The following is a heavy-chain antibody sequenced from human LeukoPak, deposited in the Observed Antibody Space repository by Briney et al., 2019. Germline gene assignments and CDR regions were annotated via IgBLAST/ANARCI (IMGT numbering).Heavy chain of an antibody. J-gene: IGHJ4*02. CDR3: ARGGAIVVVPAADAGTRTGIDY. V-gene: IGHV4-39*07. CDR2: IYYSGST. Sequence: SETLSLTCTVSGGSISSSSYYWGWIRQPPGKGLEWIGSIYYSGSTYYNPSLKSRVTISVDTSKNQFSLKLSSVTAADTAVYYCARGGAIVVVPAADAGTRTGIDYWGQGTLVTVSS. CDR1: GGSISSSSYY. D-gene: IGHD2-2*01.